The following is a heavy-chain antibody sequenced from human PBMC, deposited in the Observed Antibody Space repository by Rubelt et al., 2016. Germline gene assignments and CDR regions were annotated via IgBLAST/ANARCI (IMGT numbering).Heavy chain of an antibody. CDR2: IRSKAYGGTT. D-gene: IGHD3-10*01. V-gene: IGHV3-49*04. CDR3: TRDSGPGG. Sequence: EVQLVESGGGLVQPGRSLRLSCTASGFTFGDYAMSWVRQAPGKGLEWVGFIRSKAYGGTTEYAASVQGRFTISRDDSKSIAYLQMNSLKTEDTAVYYCTRDSGPGGWGQGTLVTVSS. CDR1: GFTFGDYA. J-gene: IGHJ4*02.